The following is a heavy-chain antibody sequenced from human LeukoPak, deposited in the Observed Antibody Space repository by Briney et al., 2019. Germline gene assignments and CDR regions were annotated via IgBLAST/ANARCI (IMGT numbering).Heavy chain of an antibody. CDR2: IYTSGST. V-gene: IGHV4-61*02. D-gene: IGHD3-22*01. CDR3: ARDMYYYDSSGYGGIDY. Sequence: SQTLSLTCTVSGGSISSGSYYWSWFRQPAEKGLEWLGRIYTSGSTYYNPSLKSRVTISADTSKNQFSLKLSSVTAADTAVYYCARDMYYYDSSGYGGIDYWGQGTLVTVSS. J-gene: IGHJ4*02. CDR1: GGSISSGSYY.